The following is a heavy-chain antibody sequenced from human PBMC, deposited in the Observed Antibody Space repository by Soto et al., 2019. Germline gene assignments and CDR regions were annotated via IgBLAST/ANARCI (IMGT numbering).Heavy chain of an antibody. Sequence: ASVKVSCKATGYTFTSYDINWVRQATGQGLEWMGWMNPNSGNTGYAQKFQGRVTMTRNTSISTAYMELSSLRSEDTAVYYCARSTSAVWWFDPWGQGTLVTVSS. CDR2: MNPNSGNT. V-gene: IGHV1-8*01. CDR1: GYTFTSYD. J-gene: IGHJ5*02. CDR3: ARSTSAVWWFDP. D-gene: IGHD3-16*01.